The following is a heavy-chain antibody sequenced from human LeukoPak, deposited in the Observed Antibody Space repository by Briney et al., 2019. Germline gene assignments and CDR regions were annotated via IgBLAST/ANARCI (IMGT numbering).Heavy chain of an antibody. CDR2: IVVSGHST. J-gene: IGHJ6*02. D-gene: IGHD6-6*01. Sequence: GGSLRFSFAAPEFTFSNCARTGFGQAPGKGLSWASVIVVSGHSTYYADSVKGRFTISRDNSNNTLYLQMNSLRAEDTAVYYCARAPITARRPYYYYDMDVWGQGTTVTVSS. CDR3: ARAPITARRPYYYYDMDV. V-gene: IGHV3-23*01. CDR1: EFTFSNCA.